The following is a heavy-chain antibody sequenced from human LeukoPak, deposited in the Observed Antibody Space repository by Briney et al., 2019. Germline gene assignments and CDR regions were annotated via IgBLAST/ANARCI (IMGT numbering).Heavy chain of an antibody. V-gene: IGHV4-31*03. CDR2: IYYSGST. CDR3: ARGPGAHYYDSSGLRGATYFDY. D-gene: IGHD3-22*01. Sequence: PSETLSLTCTVSGGSISSGGYYWSWIRQHPGKGPEWIGYIYYSGSTYYNPSLKSRVTISVDTSKNQFSLKLSSVTAADTAVYYCARGPGAHYYDSSGLRGATYFDYWGQGTLVTVSS. CDR1: GGSISSGGYY. J-gene: IGHJ4*02.